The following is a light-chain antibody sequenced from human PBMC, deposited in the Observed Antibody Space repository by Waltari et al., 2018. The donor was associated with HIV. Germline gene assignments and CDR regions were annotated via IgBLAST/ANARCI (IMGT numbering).Light chain of an antibody. Sequence: QSVLTQPPSVSGAPGQRVTISCTGTTSNIGADYDVHWYRQSPGTSPPLLIYGDNNRPSGVPDRFSASKSGTSASLAITGLQGEDEADYHCQSYDGSLNDWVFGGGTKLTVL. CDR2: GDN. V-gene: IGLV1-40*01. CDR3: QSYDGSLNDWV. J-gene: IGLJ3*02. CDR1: TSNIGADYD.